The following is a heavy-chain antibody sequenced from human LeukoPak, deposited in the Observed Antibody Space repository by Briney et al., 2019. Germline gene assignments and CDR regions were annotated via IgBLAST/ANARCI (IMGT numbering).Heavy chain of an antibody. J-gene: IGHJ4*02. D-gene: IGHD4-17*01. CDR2: INTGNGNT. V-gene: IGHV1-3*03. Sequence: ASVKVSCKASGYTFTSYDINWVRQAPGQRLEWMGWINTGNGNTKYSQEFQGRVTITRDTSASTAYMELSSLRSEDMAVYYCARSDYGPFDYWGQGTLVTVSS. CDR1: GYTFTSYD. CDR3: ARSDYGPFDY.